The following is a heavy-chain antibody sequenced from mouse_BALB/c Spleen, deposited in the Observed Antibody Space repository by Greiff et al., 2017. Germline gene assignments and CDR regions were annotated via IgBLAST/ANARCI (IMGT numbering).Heavy chain of an antibody. Sequence: EVQRVESGGGLVQPGGSRKLSCAASGFTFSSFGMHWVRQAPEKGLEWVAYISSGSSTIYYADTVKGRFTISRDNPKNTLFLQMTSLRSEDTAMYYCARDDGSSPFDYWGQGTTLTVSS. D-gene: IGHD1-1*01. CDR2: ISSGSSTI. CDR3: ARDDGSSPFDY. CDR1: GFTFSSFG. V-gene: IGHV5-17*02. J-gene: IGHJ2*01.